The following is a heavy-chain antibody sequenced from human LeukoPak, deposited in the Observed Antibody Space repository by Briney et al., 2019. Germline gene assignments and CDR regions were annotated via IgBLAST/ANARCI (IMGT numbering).Heavy chain of an antibody. CDR3: ARHLSRAGRHLHYYDY. V-gene: IGHV4-59*08. J-gene: IGHJ4*02. CDR1: GDSISNYY. Sequence: SETLSLTCTVAGDSISNYYWSWIRQPPGKGLEWIDSGTTDYNPSLKSRVTMSVDTSQSQFSLKLTSVTAADTAVYYCARHLSRAGRHLHYYDYWGPGSLVTVSS. D-gene: IGHD2/OR15-2a*01. CDR2: SGTT.